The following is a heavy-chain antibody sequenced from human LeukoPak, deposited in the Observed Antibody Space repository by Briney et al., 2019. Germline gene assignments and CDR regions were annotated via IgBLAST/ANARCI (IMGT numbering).Heavy chain of an antibody. Sequence: SETLSLTCTVSGGSISSYYWSWIRQPAGTGLEWIGRIYTSGSTNYNPSLKSRVTMSVDTSKNQFSLKLSSVTAADTAVYYCARDVSFEQLGNWFDPWGQGTLVTVSS. CDR1: GGSISSYY. V-gene: IGHV4-4*07. CDR2: IYTSGST. J-gene: IGHJ5*02. D-gene: IGHD6-13*01. CDR3: ARDVSFEQLGNWFDP.